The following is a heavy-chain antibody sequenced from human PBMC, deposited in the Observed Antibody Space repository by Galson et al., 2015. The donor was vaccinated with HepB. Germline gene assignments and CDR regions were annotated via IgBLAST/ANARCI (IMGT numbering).Heavy chain of an antibody. CDR3: AKERVYYLDF. V-gene: IGHV3-30*18. J-gene: IGHJ4*02. CDR2: ISYDASNK. Sequence: SLRLSCAASAFTFSNYGIHWVRQAPGKGLEWVAVISYDASNKYYADSVKGRFSISRGNSKNTMYLQMNSLRADDTAVYYCAKERVYYLDFWGQGTLVTVSS. D-gene: IGHD2-8*01. CDR1: AFTFSNYG.